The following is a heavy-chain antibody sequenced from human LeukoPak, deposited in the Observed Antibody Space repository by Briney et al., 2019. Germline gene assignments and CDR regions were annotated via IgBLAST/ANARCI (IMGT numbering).Heavy chain of an antibody. D-gene: IGHD2-15*01. J-gene: IGHJ6*02. CDR3: ARDRGYCGGGTCYSDYGMDV. CDR2: ISSSRSTI. Sequence: GGSLRLSCAASGFTFNTYSMNWVRQAPGKGLEWVSYISSSRSTIYYADSVKGRFTISRDNAKNSLSLQMNSLRAEDTAVYYCARDRGYCGGGTCYSDYGMDVWGQGTTVTVSS. V-gene: IGHV3-48*04. CDR1: GFTFNTYS.